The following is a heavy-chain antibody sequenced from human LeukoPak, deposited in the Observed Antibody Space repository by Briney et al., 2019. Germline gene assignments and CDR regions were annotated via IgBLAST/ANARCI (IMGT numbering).Heavy chain of an antibody. CDR2: INPNGGGT. CDR1: GFTFTDYY. V-gene: IGHV1-2*02. Sequence: ASLKLSCTASGFTFTDYYMHWVRQAPGQGLEWMGRINPNGGGTNYAQKLQGRVTMTRDTSISTAYMELSRLTSDDTAVYYCARANYEPDYWGEGTLATVSS. J-gene: IGHJ4*02. D-gene: IGHD1-7*01. CDR3: ARANYEPDY.